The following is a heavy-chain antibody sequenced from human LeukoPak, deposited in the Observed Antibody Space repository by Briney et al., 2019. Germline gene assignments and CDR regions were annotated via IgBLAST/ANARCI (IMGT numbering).Heavy chain of an antibody. V-gene: IGHV3-23*01. J-gene: IGHJ1*01. CDR1: GFPFGTYA. D-gene: IGHD3-10*01. Sequence: GGSLRLSCEGSGFPFGTYAMTWVRHAPGRGLEWVATISGSGVSIYYADSVKDRFTISRDNNENTVYLQMNSLRVEDTALYYCAKVGWYGDLEHWGQGTLVTVSS. CDR3: AKVGWYGDLEH. CDR2: ISGSGVSI.